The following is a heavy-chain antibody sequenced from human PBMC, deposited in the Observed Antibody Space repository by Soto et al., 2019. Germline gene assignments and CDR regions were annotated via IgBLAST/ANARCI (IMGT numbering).Heavy chain of an antibody. CDR1: GGTLSNYG. CDR2: IIPAFGTA. V-gene: IGHV1-69*12. Sequence: QVQLVQSGAEVKKPGSSVKVSCKASGGTLSNYGISWVRQAPGQGLEWMGGIIPAFGTANYAQKFQGRVTITADESTTTDYMDVSSLRSDDTAVYYCARGDATKIVVTTYYGMDVWGQGTTVTVSS. CDR3: ARGDATKIVVTTYYGMDV. J-gene: IGHJ6*02. D-gene: IGHD4-17*01.